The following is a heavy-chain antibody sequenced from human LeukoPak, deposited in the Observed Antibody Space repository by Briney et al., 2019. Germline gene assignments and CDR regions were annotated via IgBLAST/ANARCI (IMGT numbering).Heavy chain of an antibody. CDR1: GGSISSGGYY. V-gene: IGHV4-61*05. J-gene: IGHJ5*02. D-gene: IGHD3-22*01. Sequence: SQTLSLTCTVSGGSISSGGYYWSWIRQPPGKELEWIEYICYSGSTNYNPSLKSRVTISVDKSKNQSSLKLSSVTAADTAVYYCARHVDDSSGSPYNWFDPWGQGTLVTVSS. CDR2: ICYSGST. CDR3: ARHVDDSSGSPYNWFDP.